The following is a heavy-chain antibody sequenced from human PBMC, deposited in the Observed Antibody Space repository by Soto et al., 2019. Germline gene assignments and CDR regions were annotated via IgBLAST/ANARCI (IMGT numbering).Heavy chain of an antibody. D-gene: IGHD2-15*01. Sequence: EVQLVESGGGLVQPGESLRLSCAASGFTFSSYWMHWVRQAPGKGLVWVSRIDSDGSRISYVDFVKGRFTISRDNAKNTVYLQMNSLRAEDTAVYYCVRTSLVVAAATREDYWGQGTLVTVSS. CDR2: IDSDGSRI. V-gene: IGHV3-74*01. CDR1: GFTFSSYW. J-gene: IGHJ4*02. CDR3: VRTSLVVAAATREDY.